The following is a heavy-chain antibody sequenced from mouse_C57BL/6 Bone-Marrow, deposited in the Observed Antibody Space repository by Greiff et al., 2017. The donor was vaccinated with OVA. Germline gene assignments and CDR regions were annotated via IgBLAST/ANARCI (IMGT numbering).Heavy chain of an antibody. Sequence: QVQLQQSGPELVKPGASVKISCKASGYAFSSSWMNWVKQRPGKGLEWIGRIYPGDGDTNYNGKYKGKATLTADKSSSTAYMQLSSLTSEDSAVYFCARGGGSEYFDYWGQGTTLTVAS. J-gene: IGHJ2*01. D-gene: IGHD3-2*02. CDR1: GYAFSSSW. CDR2: IYPGDGDT. V-gene: IGHV1-82*01. CDR3: ARGGGSEYFDY.